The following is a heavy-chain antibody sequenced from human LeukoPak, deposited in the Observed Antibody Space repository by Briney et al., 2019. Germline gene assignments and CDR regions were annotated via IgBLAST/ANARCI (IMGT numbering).Heavy chain of an antibody. D-gene: IGHD6-13*01. CDR3: ASMVLAAAGSYYFDY. J-gene: IGHJ4*02. V-gene: IGHV1-18*01. Sequence: ASVKVSCKASRYTFTSYGISWVRQAPGQGLEWMGWISAYNGNTTYAQNLQGRVTMTTDTSTSTAYMELRSLRSDDTAVYYCASMVLAAAGSYYFDYWGQGTLVTVSS. CDR1: RYTFTSYG. CDR2: ISAYNGNT.